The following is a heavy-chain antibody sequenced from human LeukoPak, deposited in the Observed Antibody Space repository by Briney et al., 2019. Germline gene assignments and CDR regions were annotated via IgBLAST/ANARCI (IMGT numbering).Heavy chain of an antibody. CDR2: ISYDGSNK. Sequence: PGGSLRLSCAASGFTFSSYAMHWVRQAPGKGLEWVAVISYDGSNKYYADSVKGRFTISRDNSKNTLYLQMNSLRAEDTAVYYCATEDINGYSSFDYWGQGTLVTVPS. CDR1: GFTFSSYA. V-gene: IGHV3-30-3*01. J-gene: IGHJ4*02. CDR3: ATEDINGYSSFDY. D-gene: IGHD6-19*01.